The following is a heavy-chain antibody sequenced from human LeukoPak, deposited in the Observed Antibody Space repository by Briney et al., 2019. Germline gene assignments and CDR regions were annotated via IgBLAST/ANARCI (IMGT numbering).Heavy chain of an antibody. D-gene: IGHD6-13*01. CDR1: GGSISSSSYY. Sequence: NPPETLSLTCTVSGGSISSSSYYWGWIRQPPGKGLEWITSIYYSGTTYYNPSLKSRSTISVDTSKNQFSLKLSSVTAADTAVYYCARHSGQQHPGNPFDYWGHGTLVTASS. CDR3: ARHSGQQHPGNPFDY. V-gene: IGHV4-39*01. CDR2: IYYSGTT. J-gene: IGHJ4*01.